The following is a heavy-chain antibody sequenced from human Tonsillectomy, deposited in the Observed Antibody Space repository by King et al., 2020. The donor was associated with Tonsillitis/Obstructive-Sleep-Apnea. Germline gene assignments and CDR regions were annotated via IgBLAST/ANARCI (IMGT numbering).Heavy chain of an antibody. CDR3: ARESMSQYDDSSAYYTVDF. D-gene: IGHD3-22*01. CDR2: ISPYNGDT. V-gene: IGHV1-18*01. CDR1: GYTFTSYG. Sequence: VQLVESGAEVKKPGASVKVSCKASGYTFTSYGISWVRQAPGQGLEWMGWISPYNGDTNYAQKLQGRVTMTTGTSTSTAYMEVRSLRSDDTAVYYCARESMSQYDDSSAYYTVDFWGQGTLVTVAS. J-gene: IGHJ4*02.